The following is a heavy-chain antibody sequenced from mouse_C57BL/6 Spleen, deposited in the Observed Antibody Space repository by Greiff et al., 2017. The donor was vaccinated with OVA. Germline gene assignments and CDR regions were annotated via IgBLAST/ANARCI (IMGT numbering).Heavy chain of an antibody. CDR3: VRRNWDGGFDY. V-gene: IGHV10-1*01. Sequence: EVKLMESGGGLVQPKGSLKLSCAASGFSFNTYAMNWVRQAPGKGLEWVARIRSKSNNYATYYADSVKDRFTISRDDSESMLYLQMNNLKTEDTAMYYCVRRNWDGGFDYWGQGTTLTVSS. CDR2: IRSKSNNYAT. J-gene: IGHJ2*01. D-gene: IGHD4-1*01. CDR1: GFSFNTYA.